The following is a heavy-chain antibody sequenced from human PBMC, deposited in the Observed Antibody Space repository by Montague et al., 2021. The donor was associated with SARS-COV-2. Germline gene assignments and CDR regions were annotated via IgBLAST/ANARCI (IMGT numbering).Heavy chain of an antibody. CDR1: GGSINNYY. J-gene: IGHJ5*02. CDR2: IYYTGST. Sequence: SETLSLTRNVSGGSINNYYWSWIRQSPGRGLEWIGYIYYTGSTNYNPSLRSRVTISVDTSKNQFSLKLSSVTAADTAVYYCARRSLGYCSGGSCYSAFDPWSQGTLVTVSS. V-gene: IGHV4-59*01. CDR3: ARRSLGYCSGGSCYSAFDP. D-gene: IGHD2-15*01.